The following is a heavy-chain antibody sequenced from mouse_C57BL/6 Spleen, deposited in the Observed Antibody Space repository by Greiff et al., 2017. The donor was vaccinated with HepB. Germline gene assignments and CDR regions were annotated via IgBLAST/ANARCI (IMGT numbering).Heavy chain of an antibody. CDR3: ARSRDWPWFAY. D-gene: IGHD4-1*01. CDR1: GYAFSSSW. V-gene: IGHV1-82*01. J-gene: IGHJ3*01. Sequence: VQLVESGPELVKPGASVKISCKASGYAFSSSWMNWVKQRPGKGLEWIGRIYPGDGDTNYNGKFKGKATLTADKSSSTAYMQLSSLTSEDSAVYFCARSRDWPWFAYWGQGTLVTVSA. CDR2: IYPGDGDT.